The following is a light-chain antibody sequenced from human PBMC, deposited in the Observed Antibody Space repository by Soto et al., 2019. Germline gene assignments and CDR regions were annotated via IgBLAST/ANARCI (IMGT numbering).Light chain of an antibody. J-gene: IGKJ5*01. CDR2: GAS. CDR3: QQYYTWPLT. V-gene: IGKV3-20*01. CDR1: QTVSITY. Sequence: VLTQSPGTLSLSPGESATLSCRASQTVSITYLTWYQQKPGQAPRLLIYGASSRATGIPVRFSGSGSGAEFTLTISSLQSEDFAVYYCQQYYTWPLTFGQGTRLEIK.